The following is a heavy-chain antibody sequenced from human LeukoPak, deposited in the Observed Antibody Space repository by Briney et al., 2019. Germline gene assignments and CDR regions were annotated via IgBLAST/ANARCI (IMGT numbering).Heavy chain of an antibody. CDR1: GFTFSSYA. D-gene: IGHD4-23*01. Sequence: GGSLRLSCAASGFTFSSYAMSWVRQAPGKGLEWVSYISSSSSTIYYADSVKGRFTISRDNAKNSLYLQMNSLRAEDTAVYYCARDNYGGNSSYYYYGMDVWGQGTTVTVSS. V-gene: IGHV3-48*01. CDR3: ARDNYGGNSSYYYYGMDV. J-gene: IGHJ6*02. CDR2: ISSSSSTI.